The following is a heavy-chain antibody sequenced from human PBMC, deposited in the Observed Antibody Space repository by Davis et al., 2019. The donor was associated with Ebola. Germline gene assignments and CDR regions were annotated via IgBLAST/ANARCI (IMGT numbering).Heavy chain of an antibody. J-gene: IGHJ4*02. CDR1: GFTFSRYW. CDR2: INRDGSTT. Sequence: HTGGSLRLSCAASGFTFSRYWMHWVRQAPGKGLVWVSCINRDGSTTTYADSVKGRFTISRDNAKSTLYLQMNNLRVEDTAVYYCATLPGYYWGQGTLVTVSS. CDR3: ATLPGYY. D-gene: IGHD1-26*01. V-gene: IGHV3-74*03.